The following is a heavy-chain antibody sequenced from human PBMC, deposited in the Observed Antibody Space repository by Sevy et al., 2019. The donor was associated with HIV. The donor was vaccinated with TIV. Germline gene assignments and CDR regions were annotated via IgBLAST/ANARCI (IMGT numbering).Heavy chain of an antibody. D-gene: IGHD3-22*01. CDR3: AIFNDYYGSSGPAT. CDR1: GFIFSSYS. J-gene: IGHJ5*02. Sequence: GGSLRLSCAASGFIFSSYSMNWVRQAPGKGLEWVSSISSTSSNIYYADSVKGRFTTSRDNAKNSLYLQINSLRVEDTAVYDCAIFNDYYGSSGPATWGQGPLVTVSS. CDR2: ISSTSSNI. V-gene: IGHV3-21*01.